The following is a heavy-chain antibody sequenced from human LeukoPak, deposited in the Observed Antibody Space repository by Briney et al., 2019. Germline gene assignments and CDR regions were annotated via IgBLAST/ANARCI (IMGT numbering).Heavy chain of an antibody. CDR3: ARDRCSSTSCYTGNWFDP. Sequence: GGSLRLSCTASGFTFSNFWMGWVRQAPGKGLEWVANIKQDETEKFYLGSVKGRFTISRDNAKNSLYLQMNSLRVEDTAVYCCARDRCSSTSCYTGNWFDPWGQGTLVTVSS. CDR2: IKQDETEK. J-gene: IGHJ5*02. CDR1: GFTFSNFW. D-gene: IGHD2-2*02. V-gene: IGHV3-7*01.